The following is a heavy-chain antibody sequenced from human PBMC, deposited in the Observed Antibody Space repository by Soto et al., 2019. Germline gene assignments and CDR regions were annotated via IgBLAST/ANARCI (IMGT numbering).Heavy chain of an antibody. J-gene: IGHJ4*02. D-gene: IGHD1-26*01. Sequence: QLQLVQSGADVKKPGSSVKVSCKASGGTFSSYSINWVRQAPGQGLEWMGGIIPIFGTANYAQKFQGRVTITADESTSTAYMELSSLRSEDTAVYYCARDGGRHSGGIDYWGQGTLVSVSS. CDR1: GGTFSSYS. CDR2: IIPIFGTA. CDR3: ARDGGRHSGGIDY. V-gene: IGHV1-69*01.